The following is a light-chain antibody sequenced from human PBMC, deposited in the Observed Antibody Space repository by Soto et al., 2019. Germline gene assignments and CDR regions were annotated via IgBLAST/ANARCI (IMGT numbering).Light chain of an antibody. CDR1: TGHSTYA. CDR3: QTWVTGLWV. V-gene: IGLV4-69*01. J-gene: IGLJ3*02. CDR2: LNSDGSH. Sequence: QPVLTQSPSASASLGASVKLTCTLSTGHSTYAIAWHQQQPEKGPRYLMKLNSDGSHTRGDGIPDRFSGSSSGAERYLTISSRQSEDEADYYCQTWVTGLWVFGGGTKVTVL.